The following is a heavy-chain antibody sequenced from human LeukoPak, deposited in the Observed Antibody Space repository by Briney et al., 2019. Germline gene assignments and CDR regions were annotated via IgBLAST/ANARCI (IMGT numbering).Heavy chain of an antibody. D-gene: IGHD3-10*01. CDR2: INPSGGST. CDR1: GYTFTSYY. CDR3: ARVSRSWSHYYGMDV. V-gene: IGHV1-46*01. Sequence: ASVKVSCKASGYTFTSYYMHWVRQAPGQGLEWMGIINPSGGSTSYAQKFQGRVTMTRGTSTSTVYMELSSLRSEDTAVYYCARVSRSWSHYYGMDVWGQGTTVTVS. J-gene: IGHJ6*02.